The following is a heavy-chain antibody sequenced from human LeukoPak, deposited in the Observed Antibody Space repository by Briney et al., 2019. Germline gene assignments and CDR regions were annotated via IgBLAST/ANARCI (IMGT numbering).Heavy chain of an antibody. D-gene: IGHD3-22*01. Sequence: PSETLSLTCTVSGGSISSSNWWSWVRQPPGKGLEWIGEIYHSGSTNYNPSLKSRVTISVDKSKNQFSLKLSSVTAADTAVYYCARELDYYDSSGLCYWGQGTLVTVSS. V-gene: IGHV4-4*02. CDR2: IYHSGST. J-gene: IGHJ4*02. CDR1: GGSISSSNW. CDR3: ARELDYYDSSGLCY.